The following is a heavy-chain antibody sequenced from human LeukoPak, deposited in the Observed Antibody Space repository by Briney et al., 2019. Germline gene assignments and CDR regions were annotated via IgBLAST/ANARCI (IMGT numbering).Heavy chain of an antibody. D-gene: IGHD3-9*01. CDR1: GFTFKNYG. Sequence: GGSLRLSCAASGFTFKNYGMKWVRQAPGKGLEGVSSISSGATYIDNADSVNGRFTISTHNAKHSLYLEINSLRAEDTAVYYCATARSNTAYFLWWGQGTLVTVSS. CDR2: ISSGATYI. J-gene: IGHJ4*02. CDR3: ATARSNTAYFLW. V-gene: IGHV3-21*06.